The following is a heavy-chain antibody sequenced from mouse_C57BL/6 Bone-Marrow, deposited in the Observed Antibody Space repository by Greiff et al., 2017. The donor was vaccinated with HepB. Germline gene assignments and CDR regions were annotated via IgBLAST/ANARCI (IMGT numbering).Heavy chain of an antibody. CDR2: ISNGGGST. CDR1: GFTFSDYY. Sequence: EVQVVESGGGLVQPGGSLKLSCAASGFTFSDYYMYWVRQTPEKRLEWVAYISNGGGSTYYPDTVKGRFTISRDNAKNTLYLQMSRLKSEDTAMYYCARQDTTVVHYYAMDYWGQGTSVTVSS. D-gene: IGHD1-1*01. J-gene: IGHJ4*01. V-gene: IGHV5-12*01. CDR3: ARQDTTVVHYYAMDY.